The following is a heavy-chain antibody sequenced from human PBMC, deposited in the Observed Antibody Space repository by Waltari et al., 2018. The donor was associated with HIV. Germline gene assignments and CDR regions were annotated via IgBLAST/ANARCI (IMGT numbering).Heavy chain of an antibody. CDR1: GFTFSSYE. J-gene: IGHJ6*02. CDR3: ARLRITMVRGGVYGMDV. V-gene: IGHV3-48*03. D-gene: IGHD3-10*01. Sequence: EVQLVESGGGLVQPGGSLRLSCAASGFTFSSYEMNWVRQAPGKGLEWVSYISSSGSTIYYADSGKGRFTIARDNAKNSLYLQMNSLRAEDTAVYYCARLRITMVRGGVYGMDVWGQGTTVTVSS. CDR2: ISSSGSTI.